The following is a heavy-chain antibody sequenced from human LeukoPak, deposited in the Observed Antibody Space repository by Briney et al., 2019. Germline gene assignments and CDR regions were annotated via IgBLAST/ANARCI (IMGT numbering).Heavy chain of an antibody. CDR3: ARQGYSYDY. V-gene: IGHV4-39*07. D-gene: IGHD5-18*01. Sequence: SETLSLTCTVSGGSISSSSYYWGWIRQPPGKGLEWIGSIYYSGSTNYNPSLKSRVTISIDTSKKQFSLKVSSVTAADTAVYYCARQGYSYDYWGQGTLVTVSS. CDR2: IYYSGST. CDR1: GGSISSSSYY. J-gene: IGHJ4*02.